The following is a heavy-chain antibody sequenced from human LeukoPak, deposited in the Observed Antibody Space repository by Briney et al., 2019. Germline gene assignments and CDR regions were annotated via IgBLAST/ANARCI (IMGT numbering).Heavy chain of an antibody. D-gene: IGHD2-2*01. J-gene: IGHJ5*02. CDR1: GGSISSYY. CDR3: ARWGVVPAASGWFDP. Sequence: PSETLSLTCTVSGGSISSYYWSWIRQPAGKGLEWIGRIYTSGSTNYNPSLKSRVTMSVDTSKNQFSLKLSSVTAADTAVYYCARWGVVPAASGWFDPRGQGTLVTVSS. CDR2: IYTSGST. V-gene: IGHV4-4*07.